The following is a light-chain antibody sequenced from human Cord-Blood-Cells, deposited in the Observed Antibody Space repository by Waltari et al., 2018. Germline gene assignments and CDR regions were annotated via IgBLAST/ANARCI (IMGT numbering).Light chain of an antibody. J-gene: IGLJ1*01. V-gene: IGLV2-11*01. CDR3: CSYAGSYV. CDR2: DVS. Sequence: QSALTQPRSVSGSPGQSVTISCTGTSSDVGGYTYVSWYQQHPGKPPKLMIYDVSKRPSGVPDRFSGSKSGNTASLTISGLQAEDEADYYCCSYAGSYVFGTGTKVTVL. CDR1: SSDVGGYTY.